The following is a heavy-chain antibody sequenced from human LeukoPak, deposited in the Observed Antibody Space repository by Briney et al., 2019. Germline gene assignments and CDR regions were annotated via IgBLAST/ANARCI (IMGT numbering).Heavy chain of an antibody. V-gene: IGHV1-8*01. J-gene: IGHJ4*02. CDR1: GYTFTSYD. CDR3: ARGRRGYSYGLLRVFDY. D-gene: IGHD5-18*01. Sequence: GPSVNVSCKVSGYTFTSYDIDWVRQATGEGLGWMGWMNPNRGNTGNAQKFQGRVTMTRNTSISTAYMALSSLGSGDTAVYYCARGRRGYSYGLLRVFDYWGQGTLVSVSS. CDR2: MNPNRGNT.